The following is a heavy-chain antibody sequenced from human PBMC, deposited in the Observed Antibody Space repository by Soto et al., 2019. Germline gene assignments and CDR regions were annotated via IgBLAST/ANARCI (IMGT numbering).Heavy chain of an antibody. CDR3: ATSFITTVGTTA. Sequence: EVQLVESGGGLVQPGGSLRLSCEASGFTFSNYGINWVRQAPGKGLEWVSHISSSSSTISYAESVKGRFSISRDNAKNSLYLQMSSLRGEDTAVYYCATSFITTVGTTAWGQGTQVTVSS. D-gene: IGHD1-1*01. CDR1: GFTFSNYG. V-gene: IGHV3-48*01. J-gene: IGHJ4*02. CDR2: ISSSSSTI.